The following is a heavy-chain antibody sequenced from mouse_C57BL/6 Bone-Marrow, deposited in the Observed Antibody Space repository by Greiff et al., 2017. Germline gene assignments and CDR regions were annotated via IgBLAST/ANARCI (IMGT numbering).Heavy chain of an antibody. CDR1: GFTIKDDY. D-gene: IGHD2-1*01. Sequence: EVQLQQSGAELVRPGASVKLSCTASGFTIKDDYMHWVKQRPEQGLEWIGWIDPENGDTEYASKFQGKATITADTSSNTAYLQLSSLTSEDTAVYYCTIIFYGNYGYFDYWGQGTTLTVSS. CDR3: TIIFYGNYGYFDY. V-gene: IGHV14-4*01. J-gene: IGHJ2*01. CDR2: IDPENGDT.